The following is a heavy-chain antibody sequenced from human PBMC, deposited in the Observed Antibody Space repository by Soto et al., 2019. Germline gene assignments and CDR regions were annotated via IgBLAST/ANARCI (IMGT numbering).Heavy chain of an antibody. V-gene: IGHV3-30-3*01. CDR2: ISYDGSNK. D-gene: IGHD1-26*01. Sequence: QVRLVESGGGVVQPGRSLRLSCAASGFSFSNYAMHWVRQAPGKGLEWVAVISYDGSNKNYADSVKGRFTISRDNSKNTLYLQMYSLRAEDTAVFYCTRDIIRELDYYYHYGMDVWGQGTTVTVSS. CDR3: TRDIIRELDYYYHYGMDV. CDR1: GFSFSNYA. J-gene: IGHJ6*02.